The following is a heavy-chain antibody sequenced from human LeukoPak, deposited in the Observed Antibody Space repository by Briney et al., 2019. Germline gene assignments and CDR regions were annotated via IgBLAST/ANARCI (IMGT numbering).Heavy chain of an antibody. CDR1: GLTFSTYW. CDR3: AREGTSGWYYFDY. J-gene: IGHJ4*02. V-gene: IGHV3-74*01. D-gene: IGHD6-19*01. CDR2: INSDGRRT. Sequence: PGGSLRLSCAASGLTFSTYWMHWVRQAPGKGLVWVSRINSDGRRTTYADFVKGRFTISRDNAKNTLYLQMNSLRAEDTAVYYCAREGTSGWYYFDYWGQGTLVT.